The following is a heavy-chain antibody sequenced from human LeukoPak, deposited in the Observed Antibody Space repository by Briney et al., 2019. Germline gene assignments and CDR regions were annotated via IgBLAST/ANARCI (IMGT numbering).Heavy chain of an antibody. D-gene: IGHD3-16*02. J-gene: IGHJ6*03. Sequence: PSETLSLTCAVYGGSFSGYYWSWIRQPPGKGLEWIGEINHSGNTNYNPSLKSRVTISVDTSKNQFSLKLSSVTAADTAVYYCARDLISDGYYDYVWGSYRSYDYMDVWGKGTTVTISS. CDR3: ARDLISDGYYDYVWGSYRSYDYMDV. CDR1: GGSFSGYY. V-gene: IGHV4-34*01. CDR2: INHSGNT.